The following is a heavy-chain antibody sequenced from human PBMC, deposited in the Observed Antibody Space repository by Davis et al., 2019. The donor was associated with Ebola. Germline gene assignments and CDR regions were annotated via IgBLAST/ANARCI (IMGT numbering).Heavy chain of an antibody. CDR1: GGSFSGYY. D-gene: IGHD3-10*01. CDR2: IYYSGST. CDR3: ARVRDYYGSGTP. V-gene: IGHV4-59*12. Sequence: SETLSLTCAVYGGSFSGYYWSWIRQPPGKGLEWIGYIYYSGSTNYNPSLKSRVTISVDTSKNQFSLKLSSVTAADTAVYYCARVRDYYGSGTPWGQGTLVTVSS. J-gene: IGHJ5*02.